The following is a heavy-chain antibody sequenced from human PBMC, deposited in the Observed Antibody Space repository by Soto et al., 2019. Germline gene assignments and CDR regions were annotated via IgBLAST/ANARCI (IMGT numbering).Heavy chain of an antibody. CDR3: ARDPPEDSGGYFAFDY. Sequence: QVQLVESGGGVVQPGRSLRLSCAASGFTFSTYGMHWVRQAPGKGLEWVAVMWHEGSNKYYKDSVKGRFTISRDNSKNTLYLQMNSLRAEDTAVYYCARDPPEDSGGYFAFDYWGQGTLVTVSS. V-gene: IGHV3-33*01. CDR2: MWHEGSNK. D-gene: IGHD3-22*01. J-gene: IGHJ4*02. CDR1: GFTFSTYG.